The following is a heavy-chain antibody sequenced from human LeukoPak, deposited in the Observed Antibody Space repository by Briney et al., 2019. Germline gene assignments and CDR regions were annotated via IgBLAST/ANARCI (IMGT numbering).Heavy chain of an antibody. D-gene: IGHD3-3*01. CDR3: ARGSRITIFGVVKNWFDP. Sequence: PPETLSLTCAVYGGSFSGYYWSWIRQPPGKGLEWIGEINHSGSTNYNPSLKSRVTISVDTSKNQFSLKLSSVTAADTAVYYCARGSRITIFGVVKNWFDPWGQGTLVTVSS. CDR1: GGSFSGYY. CDR2: INHSGST. V-gene: IGHV4-34*01. J-gene: IGHJ5*02.